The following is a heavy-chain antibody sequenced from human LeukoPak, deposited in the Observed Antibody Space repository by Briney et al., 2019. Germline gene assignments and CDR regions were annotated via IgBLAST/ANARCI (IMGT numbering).Heavy chain of an antibody. D-gene: IGHD1-26*01. J-gene: IGHJ3*02. CDR2: IYYSGST. CDR3: ARAYATREYSGSYQGAFDI. CDR1: GGSISSSSYY. V-gene: IGHV4-39*07. Sequence: SETLSLTCTVSGGSISSSSYYWGWIRQPPGKGLEWIGGIYYSGSTYYNPSLKSRVTISVDTSKNQFSLKLSSVTAADTAVYYCARAYATREYSGSYQGAFDIWGQGTMVTVSS.